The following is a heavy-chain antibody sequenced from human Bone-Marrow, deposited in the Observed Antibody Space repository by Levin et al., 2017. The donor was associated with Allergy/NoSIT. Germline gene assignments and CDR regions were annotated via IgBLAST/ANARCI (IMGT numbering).Heavy chain of an antibody. J-gene: IGHJ5*02. V-gene: IGHV1-46*01. D-gene: IGHD6-19*01. Sequence: GASVKVSCKASGFTFSTYWMHWVRQAPGQGLEWMALINPNGDRTLYAQKFQGRVTVTRDTSTSTAYMELSSLISEDTAIYYCAGDNSVAVAGIMAWWFDPWGQGTLVTVSS. CDR2: INPNGDRT. CDR1: GFTFSTYW. CDR3: AGDNSVAVAGIMAWWFDP.